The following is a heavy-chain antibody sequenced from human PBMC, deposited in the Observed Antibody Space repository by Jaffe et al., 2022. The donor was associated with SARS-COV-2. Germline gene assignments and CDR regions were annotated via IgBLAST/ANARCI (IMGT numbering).Heavy chain of an antibody. Sequence: QVQLVESGGGVVQPGRSLRLSCAASGFTFSIYGMNWVRQAPGKGLEWVAVLSYDGSNKYYADSVKGRFTISRDNSENTLYLQMSSLRAEDTAVYYCAKDPYSSSWSHYFDYWGQGTLVTVSS. CDR1: GFTFSIYG. V-gene: IGHV3-30*18. CDR2: LSYDGSNK. J-gene: IGHJ4*02. CDR3: AKDPYSSSWSHYFDY. D-gene: IGHD6-13*01.